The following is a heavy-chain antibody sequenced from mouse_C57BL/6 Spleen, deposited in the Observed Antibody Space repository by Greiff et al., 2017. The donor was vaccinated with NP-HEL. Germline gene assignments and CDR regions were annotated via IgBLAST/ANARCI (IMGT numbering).Heavy chain of an antibody. Sequence: EVQLQESGPGLVKPSQSLSLTCSVTGYSITSGYYWNWIRQFPGNKLEWMGYISYDGSNNYNPSLKNRISITRDTSKNQFFLKLNSVTTEDTATYYCARFDYHHWWGQGTTLTVSS. D-gene: IGHD2-4*01. V-gene: IGHV3-6*01. CDR3: ARFDYHHW. CDR1: GYSITSGYY. J-gene: IGHJ2*01. CDR2: ISYDGSN.